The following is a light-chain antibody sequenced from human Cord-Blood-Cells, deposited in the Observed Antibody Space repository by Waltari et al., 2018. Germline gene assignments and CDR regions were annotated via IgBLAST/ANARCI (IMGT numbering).Light chain of an antibody. CDR2: CAS. V-gene: IGKV3-20*01. CDR3: QQYGSTPPIT. CDR1: QSLSSSY. J-gene: IGKJ5*01. Sequence: EVVVLPAAATLSMSRGQAATPSSRASQSLSSSYLAWYQQKPGQAPRLLIDCASSRATSIPDRISSSGSGTDFTPTISRLEPEDVAVDYYQQYGSTPPITFGQGTRLEIK.